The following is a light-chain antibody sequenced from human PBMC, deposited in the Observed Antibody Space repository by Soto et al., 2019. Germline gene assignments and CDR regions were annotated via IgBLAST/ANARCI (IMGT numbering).Light chain of an antibody. V-gene: IGLV2-14*01. CDR1: SSDVGGYNY. CDR3: SSYTSDNTWV. CDR2: EVS. J-gene: IGLJ3*02. Sequence: QSALTQPASVSGSPGQSITISCTGTSSDVGGYNYVSWYQQYPGKAPKLMIYEVSDRPSGVSNRFSGSKSGNTASLTISGLQAEDESDYYYSSYTSDNTWVFGGGTQLTVL.